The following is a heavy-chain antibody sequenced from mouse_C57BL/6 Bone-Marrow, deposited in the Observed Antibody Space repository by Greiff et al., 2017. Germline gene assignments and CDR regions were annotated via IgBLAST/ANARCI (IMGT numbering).Heavy chain of an antibody. V-gene: IGHV1-55*01. Sequence: QVQLQQPGAELVKPGASVKMSCKASGYTFTSYWITWVKQRPGQGLEWIGDIYPGSGSTNYNEKFKSEATLTVDTSSSTAYMQLSSLTSEDSAVYYCAREGTVVPHYYAMDYWGQGTSVTVSS. CDR3: AREGTVVPHYYAMDY. D-gene: IGHD1-1*01. CDR1: GYTFTSYW. CDR2: IYPGSGST. J-gene: IGHJ4*01.